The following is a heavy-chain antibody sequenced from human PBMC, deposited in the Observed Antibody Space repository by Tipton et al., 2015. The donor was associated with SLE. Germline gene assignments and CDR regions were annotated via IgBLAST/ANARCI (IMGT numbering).Heavy chain of an antibody. Sequence: TLSLTCDVYGGSFSGYYWSWIRQAPGVGLEWIGEINHTGGTNYNPSLESRVTLSVDTSKNQFSLKLSSVTAADTAMYYCVRERKYDVRFRDLVAPDLWGQGTAITVSS. CDR2: INHTGGT. CDR3: VRERKYDVRFRDLVAPDL. V-gene: IGHV4-34*01. D-gene: IGHD3-3*01. CDR1: GGSFSGYY. J-gene: IGHJ3*01.